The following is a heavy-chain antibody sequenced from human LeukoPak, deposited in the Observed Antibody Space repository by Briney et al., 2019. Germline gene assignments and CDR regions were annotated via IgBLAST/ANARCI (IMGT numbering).Heavy chain of an antibody. CDR1: GGSFSGYY. CDR2: INHSGST. CDR3: ARGRGSSSWYYFDY. V-gene: IGHV4-34*01. J-gene: IGHJ4*02. Sequence: SETLSLTCAVYGGSFSGYYWSWIRQPLGKGLEWIGEINHSGSTNYNPSLKSRVTISVDTSKNQFSLKLSSVTAADTAVYYCARGRGSSSWYYFDYWGQGTLVTVSS. D-gene: IGHD6-13*01.